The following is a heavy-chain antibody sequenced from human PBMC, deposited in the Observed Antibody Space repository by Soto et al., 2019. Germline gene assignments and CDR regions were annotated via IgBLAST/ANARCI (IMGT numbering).Heavy chain of an antibody. D-gene: IGHD6-13*01. CDR2: IYYSGST. V-gene: IGHV4-30-4*01. J-gene: IGHJ6*02. CDR3: ARDRSIAAAGGGDYYYGMDV. CDR1: GGSISSGDYY. Sequence: LSLTCTVSGGSISSGDYYWSWIRQPPGKGLEWIGYIYYSGSTYYNPSLKSRVTISVDTSKNQFSLKLSSVTAADTAVYYCARDRSIAAAGGGDYYYGMDVWGQGTTVTVSS.